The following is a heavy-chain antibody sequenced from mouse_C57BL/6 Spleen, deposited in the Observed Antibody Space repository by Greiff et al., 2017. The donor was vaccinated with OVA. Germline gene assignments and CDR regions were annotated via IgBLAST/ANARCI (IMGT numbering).Heavy chain of an antibody. D-gene: IGHD2-1*01. J-gene: IGHJ4*01. CDR2: IDPSDSYT. CDR1: GYTFTSYW. V-gene: IGHV1-59*01. CDR3: ARGYYGNYGYYAMDY. Sequence: VQLQQSGAELVRPGTSVKLSCKASGYTFTSYWMHWVKQRPGQGLEWIGVIDPSDSYTNYNQKFKGKATLTVDTSSSTAYMQLSSLTSEDSAVYYCARGYYGNYGYYAMDYWGQGTSVTVSS.